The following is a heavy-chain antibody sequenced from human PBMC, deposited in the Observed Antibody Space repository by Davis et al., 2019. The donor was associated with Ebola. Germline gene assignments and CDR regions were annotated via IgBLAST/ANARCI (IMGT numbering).Heavy chain of an antibody. V-gene: IGHV4-34*01. J-gene: IGHJ6*02. Sequence: PSETLSLTCAVYGGSFSGYYWSWIRQPPGKGLEWIGEINHSGSTNYNPSLKSRVTISVDTSKNQFSLKLSSVTAADTAVYYCARRRITIFGVAKTYYYYGMDVWGQGTTVTVSS. CDR1: GGSFSGYY. CDR3: ARRRITIFGVAKTYYYYGMDV. CDR2: INHSGST. D-gene: IGHD3-3*01.